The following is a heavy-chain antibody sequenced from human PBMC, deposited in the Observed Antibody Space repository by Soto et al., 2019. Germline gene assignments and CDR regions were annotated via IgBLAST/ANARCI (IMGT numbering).Heavy chain of an antibody. D-gene: IGHD3-22*01. Sequence: EVQLLESGGGLVKPGGSLRLSCAASGFTFSTYSMNWVRQAPGKGLEWVSSISSSSSYIYYADSVKGRFTISRDNAKNSLYLQMNSLRAEDTAVYYCARYDSSGYYWPYYYYGMDVWGRGTTVTVSS. CDR2: ISSSSSYI. CDR3: ARYDSSGYYWPYYYYGMDV. V-gene: IGHV3-21*02. J-gene: IGHJ6*02. CDR1: GFTFSTYS.